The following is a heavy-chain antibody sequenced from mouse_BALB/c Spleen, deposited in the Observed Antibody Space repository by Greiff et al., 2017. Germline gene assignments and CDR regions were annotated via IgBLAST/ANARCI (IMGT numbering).Heavy chain of an antibody. CDR3: ARRGKLGRIAY. CDR2: ISYSGST. CDR1: GYSITSDYA. Sequence: DVKLQESGPGLVKPSQSLSLTCTVTGYSITSDYAWNWIRQFPGNKLEWMGYISYSGSTSYNPSLKSRISITRDTSKNQFFLQLNSVTTEDTATYYCARRGKLGRIAYWGQGTLVTVSA. J-gene: IGHJ3*01. V-gene: IGHV3-2*02. D-gene: IGHD4-1*01.